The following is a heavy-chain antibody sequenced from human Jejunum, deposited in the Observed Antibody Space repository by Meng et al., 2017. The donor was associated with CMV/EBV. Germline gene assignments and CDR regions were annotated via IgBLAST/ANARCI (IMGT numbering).Heavy chain of an antibody. CDR2: IHDTGST. J-gene: IGHJ4*02. Sequence: QVQLQELGPGLSTPSQTLSLTFSGPGGSISSCDYYWSWIRQPPGKGLEWIGYIHDTGSTYYNPSLKSRVDISLGTSRNHFSLTLSSVTAEDTAVYFCARGSIFVSFDSWGQGTLVTVSS. V-gene: IGHV4-30-4*08. CDR3: ARGSIFVSFDS. D-gene: IGHD3-3*01. CDR1: GGSISSCDYY.